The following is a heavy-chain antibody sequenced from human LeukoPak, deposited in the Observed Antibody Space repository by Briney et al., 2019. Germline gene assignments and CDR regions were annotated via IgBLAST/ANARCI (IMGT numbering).Heavy chain of an antibody. V-gene: IGHV1-46*01. CDR2: INPSGGST. CDR3: ARDPHSGSYQYYFDY. J-gene: IGHJ4*02. D-gene: IGHD1-26*01. CDR1: GFTFRTFS. Sequence: PGGSLRLSCAASGFTFRTFSMNWVRQAPGQGLEWMGIINPSGGSTSYAQKFQGRVTMTRDTSTSTVYMELSSLRSEDTAVYYCARDPHSGSYQYYFDYWGQGTLVTVSS.